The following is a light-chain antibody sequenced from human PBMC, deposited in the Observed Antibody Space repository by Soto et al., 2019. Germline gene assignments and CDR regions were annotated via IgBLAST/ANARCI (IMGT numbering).Light chain of an antibody. J-gene: IGLJ1*01. CDR1: SSNIGAAYD. CDR3: QSYDSSLSGYV. Sequence: QSVLTQPPSVSGAPGQRVTISCTGSSSNIGAAYDVNWYQQLPGTAPKLLIYGYNDRPSGVPDRFSGSKSGTSASLAITGLQAEDEADYYCQSYDSSLSGYVFGTGTKLTVL. V-gene: IGLV1-40*01. CDR2: GYN.